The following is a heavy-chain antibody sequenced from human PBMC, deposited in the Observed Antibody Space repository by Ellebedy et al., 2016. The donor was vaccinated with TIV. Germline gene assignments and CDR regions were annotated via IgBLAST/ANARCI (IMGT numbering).Heavy chain of an antibody. CDR3: AREAHSSGWCYIDS. V-gene: IGHV3-53*01. CDR2: IYDSGTT. CDR1: GFSVSNNY. D-gene: IGHD6-19*01. J-gene: IGHJ4*02. Sequence: GESLKISCAASGFSVSNNYMSWVRQAPGKGLEWVSVIYDSGTTHYADSVKGRFTISRDNSKNTLYLQMNGLRAEDTAVYHCAREAHSSGWCYIDSWGQGTLVTVSS.